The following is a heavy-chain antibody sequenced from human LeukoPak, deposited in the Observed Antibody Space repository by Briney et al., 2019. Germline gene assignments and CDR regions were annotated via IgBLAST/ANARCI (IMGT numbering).Heavy chain of an antibody. Sequence: SETLSLTCTVSGGSISSYYWSWIRQPPGKGLEWIGYIYYSGSTNYNPSLKSRVTISVDTSKNQFSLKLSSVTAADTAVYYCARVRLSSSSTPSLYYYYMDVWGKGTTVTVSS. J-gene: IGHJ6*03. CDR3: ARVRLSSSSTPSLYYYYMDV. V-gene: IGHV4-59*01. D-gene: IGHD6-6*01. CDR1: GGSISSYY. CDR2: IYYSGST.